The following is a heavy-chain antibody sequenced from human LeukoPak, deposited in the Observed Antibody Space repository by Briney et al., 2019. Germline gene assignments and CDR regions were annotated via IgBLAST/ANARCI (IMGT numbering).Heavy chain of an antibody. CDR2: IIPIFGTA. CDR3: ARGRYSYGCRFDP. V-gene: IGHV1-69*13. Sequence: SVKVSCKASGGTFSSYAISWVRQAPGQGLGWMGGIIPIFGTANYAQKFQGRVTITADESTSTAYMELSSLRSEDTAVYYCARGRYSYGCRFDPWGQGTLVTVSS. D-gene: IGHD5-18*01. CDR1: GGTFSSYA. J-gene: IGHJ5*02.